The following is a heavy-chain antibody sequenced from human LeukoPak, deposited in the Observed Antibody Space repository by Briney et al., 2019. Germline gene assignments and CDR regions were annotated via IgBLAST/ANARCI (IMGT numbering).Heavy chain of an antibody. J-gene: IGHJ4*02. Sequence: GALRLSCAASGFTFSSYAMSWVRQAPGKGLEWVSAISGSGGSTYYADSVKGRFTISRDNSKNTLYLQMNSLRAEDTAVYYCAPLRTDFWSGSDRGYFDYWGQGTLVTVSS. CDR1: GFTFSSYA. V-gene: IGHV3-23*01. CDR3: APLRTDFWSGSDRGYFDY. D-gene: IGHD3-3*01. CDR2: ISGSGGST.